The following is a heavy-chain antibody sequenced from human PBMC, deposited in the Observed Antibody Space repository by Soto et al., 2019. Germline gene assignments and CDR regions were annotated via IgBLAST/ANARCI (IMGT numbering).Heavy chain of an antibody. CDR3: TTTYSSGGAFDF. J-gene: IGHJ4*02. CDR1: DFTFNYAW. V-gene: IGHV3-15*07. D-gene: IGHD6-19*01. Sequence: EVQLVESGGGLVKPGGSLRLSCAASDFTFNYAWMNWVRQAPGKGLEWVGRIKNKIDGGTTDYAAPVKGRFTISRDDSKITLYLQMNSLKTDDTAVYYCTTTYSSGGAFDFWGQGTLVTVSS. CDR2: IKNKIDGGTT.